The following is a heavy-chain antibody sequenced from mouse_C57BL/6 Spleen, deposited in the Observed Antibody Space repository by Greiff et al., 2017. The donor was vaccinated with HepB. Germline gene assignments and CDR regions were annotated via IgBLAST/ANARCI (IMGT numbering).Heavy chain of an antibody. V-gene: IGHV14-4*01. D-gene: IGHD5-5*01. Sequence: EVQLQQSGAELVRPGASVKLSCTASGFNIKDDYMHWVKQRPEQGLEWIGWIDPENGDTEYASKFQGKATITADTSSNTAYLQLSSLTSEDTAVYYWTTDYPYYFDYWGQGTTLTVSS. CDR2: IDPENGDT. CDR3: TTDYPYYFDY. J-gene: IGHJ2*01. CDR1: GFNIKDDY.